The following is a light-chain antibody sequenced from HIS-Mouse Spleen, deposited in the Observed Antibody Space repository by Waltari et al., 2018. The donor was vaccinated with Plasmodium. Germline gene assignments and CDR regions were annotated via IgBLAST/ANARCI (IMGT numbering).Light chain of an antibody. CDR3: YSTDSSGNHSV. CDR1: ALPNKY. V-gene: IGLV3-10*01. Sequence: SYELTQPPSVSVSPGQTPSITCSGDALPNKYAHWYQQKSGQAPVLVIYEDSKRPSGIPERFSGSSPGTMATLTISGAQVEDEADYYCYSTDSSGNHSVFGSGTKVTVL. CDR2: EDS. J-gene: IGLJ6*01.